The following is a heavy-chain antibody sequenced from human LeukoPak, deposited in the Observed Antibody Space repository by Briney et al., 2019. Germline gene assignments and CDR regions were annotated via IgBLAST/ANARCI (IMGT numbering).Heavy chain of an antibody. V-gene: IGHV4-59*12. CDR2: IYYSGST. J-gene: IGHJ4*02. Sequence: PSETLSLTCTVSGGSISSYNWSWIRQPPGKGLEWIGYIYYSGSTNYNPSLKSRVTISVDTSKNQFSLKLSSVTAADTAVYYCARDRRYSSGLDYWGQGTLVTVSS. D-gene: IGHD6-19*01. CDR1: GGSISSYN. CDR3: ARDRRYSSGLDY.